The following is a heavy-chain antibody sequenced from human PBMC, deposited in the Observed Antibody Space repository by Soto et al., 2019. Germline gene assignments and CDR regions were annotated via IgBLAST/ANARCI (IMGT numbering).Heavy chain of an antibody. CDR3: AAEGTMVRGAYNNERIDY. Sequence: GASVKVSCKASGYTFTSSAVQWVRQARGQRLEWIGWIVVGSGNTNYAQKFQERVTITRDMSTSTAYMELSSLRSEDTAVYYCAAEGTMVRGAYNNERIDYWGQGTLVTVSS. D-gene: IGHD3-10*01. V-gene: IGHV1-58*01. CDR2: IVVGSGNT. CDR1: GYTFTSSA. J-gene: IGHJ4*02.